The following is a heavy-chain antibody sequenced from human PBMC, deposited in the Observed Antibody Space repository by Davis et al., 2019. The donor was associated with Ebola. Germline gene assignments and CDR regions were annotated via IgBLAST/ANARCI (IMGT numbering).Heavy chain of an antibody. CDR1: GGSMNSGGYS. J-gene: IGHJ4*02. Sequence: SETLSLTCTVSGGSMNSGGYSWSWIRQLPEKGLEWIAYISPSDVTSYNPSLRGRVTLSVDRSMNRFSLDLTSVTAADTAVYHCARVSYSNYFDYWGQGALVTVSS. CDR2: ISPSDVT. V-gene: IGHV4-30-2*06. D-gene: IGHD5-18*01. CDR3: ARVSYSNYFDY.